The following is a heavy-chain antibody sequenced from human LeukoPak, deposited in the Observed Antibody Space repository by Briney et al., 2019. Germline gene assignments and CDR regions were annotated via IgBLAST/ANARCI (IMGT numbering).Heavy chain of an antibody. CDR1: GFTFGDYA. J-gene: IGHJ4*02. CDR2: ISYDGSNK. Sequence: PGRSLRLSCTASGFTFGDYAMSWFRQAPGKGLEWVAVISYDGSNKYYADSVKGRFTISRDNSKNTLYLQMNSLRAEDTAVYYCAKGDLIAVAGTGEGFDYWGQGTLVTVSS. CDR3: AKGDLIAVAGTGEGFDY. V-gene: IGHV3-30*04. D-gene: IGHD6-19*01.